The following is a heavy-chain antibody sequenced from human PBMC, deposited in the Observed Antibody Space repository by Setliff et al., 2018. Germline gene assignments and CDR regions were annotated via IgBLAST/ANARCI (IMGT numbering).Heavy chain of an antibody. Sequence: PSETLSLTCAVYGGSFSGYYWSWIRQPPGKGLEWIGEINHSGNTNYNPSLKSRVTISVDTSKNQFSLKLSSVTAADTAVYYCARGRSNFWGYYFDYWGQGTLVTVSS. D-gene: IGHD3-3*01. V-gene: IGHV4-34*01. CDR2: INHSGNT. J-gene: IGHJ4*02. CDR3: ARGRSNFWGYYFDY. CDR1: GGSFSGYY.